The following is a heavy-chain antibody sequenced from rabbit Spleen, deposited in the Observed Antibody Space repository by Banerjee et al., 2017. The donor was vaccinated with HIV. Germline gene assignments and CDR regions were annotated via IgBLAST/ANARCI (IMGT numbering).Heavy chain of an antibody. D-gene: IGHD8-1*01. CDR1: GFDFSSYY. CDR3: ARDSGSSFSSYGMDL. CDR2: TSSGGTT. Sequence: QEQLVESGGGLVQPGGSLTLSCKASGFDFSSYYMNWVRQAPGKGLEYISHTSSGGTTYYASWVNGRFSISKTSSTTVTLQMTSLTAADTATYFCARDSGSSFSSYGMDLWGPGTLVTVS. J-gene: IGHJ6*01. V-gene: IGHV1S39*01.